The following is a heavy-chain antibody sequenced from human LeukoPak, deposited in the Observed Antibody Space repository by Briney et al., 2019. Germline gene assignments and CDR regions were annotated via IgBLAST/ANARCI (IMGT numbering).Heavy chain of an antibody. Sequence: SETLSLTCTVSLDSTTSNFWSWVRQSPGKCLEWIGEIHRSGSPNYNPSLQSRVTISIDRSRNQIALELSSVTAADTAVYYCAREILGGFNPGAYWGQGTLVTVSS. CDR3: AREILGGFNPGAY. V-gene: IGHV4-4*02. D-gene: IGHD1-14*01. CDR1: LDSTTSNF. CDR2: IHRSGSP. J-gene: IGHJ4*02.